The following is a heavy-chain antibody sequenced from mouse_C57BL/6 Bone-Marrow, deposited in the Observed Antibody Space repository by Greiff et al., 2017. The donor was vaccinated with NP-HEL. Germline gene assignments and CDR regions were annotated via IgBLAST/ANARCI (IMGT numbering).Heavy chain of an antibody. CDR1: GYSITSGYY. J-gene: IGHJ2*01. Sequence: VQLKESGPGLVKPSQSLSLTCSVTGYSITSGYYWNWIRQFPGNKLEWMGYISYDGSNNYNPSLKNRISITRDTSKNQFFLKLNSVTTEDTATYYCARLTTVFDYWGQGTTLTVSS. V-gene: IGHV3-6*01. CDR2: ISYDGSN. D-gene: IGHD1-1*01. CDR3: ARLTTVFDY.